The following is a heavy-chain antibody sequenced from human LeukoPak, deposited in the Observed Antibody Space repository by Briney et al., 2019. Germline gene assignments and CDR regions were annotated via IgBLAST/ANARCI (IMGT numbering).Heavy chain of an antibody. J-gene: IGHJ5*02. V-gene: IGHV4-4*09. D-gene: IGHD3-16*01. CDR3: ARGGRDWFDP. Sequence: SETLSLTCTVSGGSISSYYWSWIRQPPGKGLEWIGYIYTSGSTNYNPSLESRVTISVDTSKNQFSLKLSSVTAADTAVYYCARGGRDWFDPWGQGTLVTVSS. CDR1: GGSISSYY. CDR2: IYTSGST.